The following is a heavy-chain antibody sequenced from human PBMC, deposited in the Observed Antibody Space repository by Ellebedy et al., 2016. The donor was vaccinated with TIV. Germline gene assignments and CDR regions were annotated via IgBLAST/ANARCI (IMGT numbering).Heavy chain of an antibody. CDR1: GYRFTTYY. V-gene: IGHV1-18*04. J-gene: IGHJ4*02. CDR3: ARKGPFGYDTSGFSDY. Sequence: ASVKVSCKASGYRFTTYYLHWVRQAPGQGLEWMGWISAYNGDTKYAEKLQGRVTMTTDTSTSTAFMELRSLRSDDTAVYYCARKGPFGYDTSGFSDYWGQGTLVTVSS. D-gene: IGHD3-22*01. CDR2: ISAYNGDT.